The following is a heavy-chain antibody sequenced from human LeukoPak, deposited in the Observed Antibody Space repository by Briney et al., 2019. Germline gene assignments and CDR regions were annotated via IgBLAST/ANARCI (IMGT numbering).Heavy chain of an antibody. CDR1: GGSMSSYY. J-gene: IGHJ4*02. CDR2: ICTSGST. Sequence: SETLSLTCTVSGGSMSSYYWSWIRQPPGKGLEWIGCICTSGSTNYNPSLKSRVTISVDTSKNQFSLKLSSVTAADTAVYYCARHGRDGYNYFDYWGQGTLVTVSS. CDR3: ARHGRDGYNYFDY. D-gene: IGHD5-24*01. V-gene: IGHV4-4*09.